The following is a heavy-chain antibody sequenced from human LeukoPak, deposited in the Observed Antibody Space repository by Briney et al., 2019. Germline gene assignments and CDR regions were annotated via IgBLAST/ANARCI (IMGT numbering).Heavy chain of an antibody. J-gene: IGHJ4*02. CDR2: ISGSVGNT. CDR1: GFTFSSYG. CDR3: ATYRQVLLPFES. D-gene: IGHD5-18*01. V-gene: IGHV3-23*01. Sequence: GGSLRLSCAASGFTFSSYGMSWVRQAPGKGLEWVSAISGSVGNTYYADSVRGRFTISRDNSKSILSLQMNSLRAEDTAIYYCATYRQVLLPFESWGQGTLVTVSS.